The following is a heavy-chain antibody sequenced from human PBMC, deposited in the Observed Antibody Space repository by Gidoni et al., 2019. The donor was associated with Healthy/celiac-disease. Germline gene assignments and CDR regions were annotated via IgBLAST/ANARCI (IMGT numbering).Heavy chain of an antibody. D-gene: IGHD3-3*01. CDR3: ARHYFGASYYFDY. V-gene: IGHV2-26*01. Sequence: QVTLKESGPVLVKPTETLTLTCTVSGFSLSNARMGVSWIRQPPGKALEWLAHIFSNDEKSYSTSLKSRLTISKDTSKSQVVLTMTNMDPVDTATYYCARHYFGASYYFDYWGQGTLVTVSS. J-gene: IGHJ4*02. CDR2: IFSNDEK. CDR1: GFSLSNARMG.